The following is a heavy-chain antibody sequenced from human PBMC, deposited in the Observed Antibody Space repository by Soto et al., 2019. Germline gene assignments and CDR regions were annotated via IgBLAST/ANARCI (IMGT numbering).Heavy chain of an antibody. V-gene: IGHV4-31*03. Sequence: QVQLQESGPGLVKPSQTLSLTCTVSGGPISSGGYYWSWIRQHPGKGLEWIGYIYYSGSTYYNPSLKSRVTISVDTSKNQFSLKLSSVTAADTAVYYCARGYCSGGSCPPDDAFDIWGQGTMVTVSS. CDR1: GGPISSGGYY. J-gene: IGHJ3*02. D-gene: IGHD2-15*01. CDR2: IYYSGST. CDR3: ARGYCSGGSCPPDDAFDI.